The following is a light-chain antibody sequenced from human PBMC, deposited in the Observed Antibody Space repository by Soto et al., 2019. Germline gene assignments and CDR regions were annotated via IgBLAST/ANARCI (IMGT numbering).Light chain of an antibody. CDR1: QSVTSY. CDR3: QQRDTWPLT. Sequence: EIVLTQSPATLSLSPGERAALSCMASQSVTSYLAWYQQKPGQVPRLLIYDASNRATGIPARFSGSGSGTDFTLTISSLEPEDFAVYYCQQRDTWPLTFGGGTKVDIK. V-gene: IGKV3-11*01. CDR2: DAS. J-gene: IGKJ4*01.